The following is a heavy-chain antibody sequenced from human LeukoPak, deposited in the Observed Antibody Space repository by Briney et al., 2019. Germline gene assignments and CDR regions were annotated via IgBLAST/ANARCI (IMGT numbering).Heavy chain of an antibody. CDR3: ARVLNYYDSSGYYFSY. CDR1: GFTFSRYW. CDR2: ISYDGSNE. D-gene: IGHD3-22*01. V-gene: IGHV3-30-3*01. Sequence: GGSLRLSCAASGFTFSRYWMHWVRQAPGKGLEWVAVISYDGSNEYYADSVKGRFTISRDNSKNTLYLQMNSLRVEDTAVYYCARVLNYYDSSGYYFSYWGQGTLVTVSS. J-gene: IGHJ4*02.